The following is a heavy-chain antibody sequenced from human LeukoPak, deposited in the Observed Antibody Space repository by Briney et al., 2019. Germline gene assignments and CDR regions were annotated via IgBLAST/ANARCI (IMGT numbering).Heavy chain of an antibody. D-gene: IGHD1-26*01. CDR3: ATPYSGTSYLVLDY. V-gene: IGHV1-24*01. J-gene: IGHJ4*02. CDR1: GYTLTELS. Sequence: GASVKVSFKVSGYTLTELSMHWVRQAPGKGLEWMGGFDPEDGETIYAQKFQGRVTMTEDTSTDTAYMELSSLRSEDTAVYYCATPYSGTSYLVLDYWGQGTLVTVSS. CDR2: FDPEDGET.